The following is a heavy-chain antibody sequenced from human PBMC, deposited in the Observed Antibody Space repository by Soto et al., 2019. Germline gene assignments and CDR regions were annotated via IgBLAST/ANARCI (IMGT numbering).Heavy chain of an antibody. CDR2: IWYDGSNK. D-gene: IGHD2-2*01. CDR3: ARAVGPFDY. Sequence: QVQLVESGGGVVQPGRSLRLSCAASGFDFSTYGMHWVRQAPGKGLEWVAVIWYDGSNKYYGDSVKGRFTISRDNSKNTLYLQMNSLRVEDTAVYYCARAVGPFDYWGQGTLVTVSS. J-gene: IGHJ4*02. CDR1: GFDFSTYG. V-gene: IGHV3-33*01.